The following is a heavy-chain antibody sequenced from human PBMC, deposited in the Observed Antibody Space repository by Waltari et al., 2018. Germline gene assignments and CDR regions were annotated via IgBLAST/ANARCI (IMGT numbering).Heavy chain of an antibody. D-gene: IGHD1-26*01. J-gene: IGHJ4*02. CDR2: IRGSGGST. V-gene: IGHV3-23*01. Sequence: EVQLLESGGGLVQPGGSLRLSCAASGFTFSSYAMSWVRQAPGKGLAWVSAIRGSGGSTYYADSWKGRFTISRDNSKNTLYLQMNSLRAEDTAVYYCAKGPKWELLPEPYFDYWGQGTLVTVSS. CDR1: GFTFSSYA. CDR3: AKGPKWELLPEPYFDY.